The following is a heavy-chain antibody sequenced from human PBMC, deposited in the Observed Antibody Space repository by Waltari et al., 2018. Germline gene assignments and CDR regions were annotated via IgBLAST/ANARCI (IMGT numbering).Heavy chain of an antibody. D-gene: IGHD3-22*01. V-gene: IGHV3-48*03. J-gene: IGHJ4*02. Sequence: EVQLVESGGGLVQPGGSLRLSCAASGFTFSSYEMNWVRQAPGKGLEWVSYISSSGSTIYYADSVKGRFTISRDNAKNSLYLQMNSLRAEDTAVYYCARDPNYDSSGYPQYFDYWGQGTLVTVSS. CDR3: ARDPNYDSSGYPQYFDY. CDR1: GFTFSSYE. CDR2: ISSSGSTI.